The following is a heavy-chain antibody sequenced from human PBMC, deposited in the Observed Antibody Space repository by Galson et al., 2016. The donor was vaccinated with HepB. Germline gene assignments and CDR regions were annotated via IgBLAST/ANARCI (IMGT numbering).Heavy chain of an antibody. CDR3: ARSDYYGSGSYLDY. Sequence: SLRLSCAASGFSFSSYAVHWVRQAPGKGLEWVAVISFDGSNQHYTGSVKGRFTISRDNSRNTLYLQMNSLRPEDTAVYYCARSDYYGSGSYLDYWGQGTLVTVSS. J-gene: IGHJ4*02. D-gene: IGHD3-10*01. V-gene: IGHV3-30-3*01. CDR1: GFSFSSYA. CDR2: ISFDGSNQ.